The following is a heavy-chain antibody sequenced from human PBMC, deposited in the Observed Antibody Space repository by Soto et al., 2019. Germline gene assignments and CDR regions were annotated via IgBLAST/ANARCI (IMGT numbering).Heavy chain of an antibody. V-gene: IGHV3-21*01. CDR3: ARDGVTDILPGYYPLGGVDY. Sequence: EVQLVESGGGLVKPGGSLRLSCAASGFTFSSYSMNWVRQAPGKGLEWVSSISSSSSYIYYADSVKGRFTISRDNAKNSLYLQMNSLRAEDTAVYYCARDGVTDILPGYYPLGGVDYWGQGTLVTVSS. J-gene: IGHJ4*02. CDR1: GFTFSSYS. CDR2: ISSSSSYI. D-gene: IGHD3-9*01.